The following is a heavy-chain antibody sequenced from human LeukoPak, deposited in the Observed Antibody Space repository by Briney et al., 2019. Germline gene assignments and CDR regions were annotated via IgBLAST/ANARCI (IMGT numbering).Heavy chain of an antibody. J-gene: IGHJ4*02. CDR2: ISAVGDNT. V-gene: IGHV3-23*01. CDR3: AKDRGY. Sequence: GGSLRLSCAASGFNFSAFPMTWVGQAPGKGLEWVSAISAVGDNTFYADSVKGRFTISRDNSKNALHLQINSLRPEDTGVYYCAKDRGYWGQGTLVTVSS. CDR1: GFNFSAFP.